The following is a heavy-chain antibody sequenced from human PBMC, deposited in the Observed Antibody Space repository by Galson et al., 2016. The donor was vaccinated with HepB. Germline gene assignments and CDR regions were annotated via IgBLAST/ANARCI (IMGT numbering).Heavy chain of an antibody. CDR1: GGTFSSYE. Sequence: SVKVSCKASGGTFSSYEISWVRQAPGQGLEWMGGISPIFGTANYTQKFQGRVTLTADESTSTAYMELSSPRSEDTAVYYCARLTTEDASDIWGQGTMVTVSS. CDR3: ARLTTEDASDI. J-gene: IGHJ3*02. D-gene: IGHD1-14*01. V-gene: IGHV1-69*13. CDR2: ISPIFGTA.